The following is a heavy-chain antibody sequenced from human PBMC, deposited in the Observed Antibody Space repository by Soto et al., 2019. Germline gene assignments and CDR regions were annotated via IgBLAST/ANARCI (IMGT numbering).Heavy chain of an antibody. J-gene: IGHJ4*02. CDR2: INPSGGST. CDR3: ARDQGYCTNGVCWEFDY. D-gene: IGHD2-8*01. V-gene: IGHV1-46*01. CDR1: GYTFTSYY. Sequence: ASVKVSCKASGYTFTSYYMHWGRQAPGQGLEWMGIINPSGGSTSYAQKFQGRVTMTRDTSTSTVYMELSSLRSEDTAVYYCARDQGYCTNGVCWEFDYWGQGTLVTGSS.